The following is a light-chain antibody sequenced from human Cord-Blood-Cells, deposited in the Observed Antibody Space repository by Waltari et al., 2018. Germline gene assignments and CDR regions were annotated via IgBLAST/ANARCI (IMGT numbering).Light chain of an antibody. CDR3: QQSYSTPYT. Sequence: DIQMTQSPSSLSASVGDRVPITCRASQSISSYXNWYQQKPGKAPKLLIYAASSLQSGVPSRFSGSGSGTDFTLTISSLQPEDFATYYCQQSYSTPYTFGQGTKLEIK. CDR1: QSISSY. V-gene: IGKV1-39*01. CDR2: AAS. J-gene: IGKJ2*01.